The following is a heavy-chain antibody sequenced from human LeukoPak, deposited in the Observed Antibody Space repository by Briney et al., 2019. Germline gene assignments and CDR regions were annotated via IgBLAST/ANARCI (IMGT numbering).Heavy chain of an antibody. Sequence: PSETLSLTCTVSGGSISSSSYYWGWIRPPPGKGLEWIGSIYYSGSTYYNPSLKSRVTISVDTSKNQFSLKLSSVTAADTAVYYCARTQTYRRGYFDYWGQGTLVTVSS. J-gene: IGHJ4*02. D-gene: IGHD3-10*01. CDR3: ARTQTYRRGYFDY. CDR1: GGSISSSSYY. V-gene: IGHV4-39*01. CDR2: IYYSGST.